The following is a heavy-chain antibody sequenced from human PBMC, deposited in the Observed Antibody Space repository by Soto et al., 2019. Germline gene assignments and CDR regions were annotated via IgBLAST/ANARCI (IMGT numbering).Heavy chain of an antibody. V-gene: IGHV5-51*01. Sequence: EVQLVQSGAEAKKPGESLKISCKGAGYRLDGAWIGWVRQMPGKGLEWMGIIKPGGSDLRYSPSFRDQVTISADAAVNTAYLQWNSLKASDTAIYYCARQISYICDFWVQGTLVTVSS. CDR1: GYRLDGAW. CDR3: ARQISYICDF. J-gene: IGHJ4*02. D-gene: IGHD1-26*01. CDR2: IKPGGSDL.